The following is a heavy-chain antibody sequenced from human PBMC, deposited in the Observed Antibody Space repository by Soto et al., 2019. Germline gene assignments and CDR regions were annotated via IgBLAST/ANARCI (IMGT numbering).Heavy chain of an antibody. V-gene: IGHV4-59*07. J-gene: IGHJ4*02. CDR1: GASINNYY. CDR3: VRSGHTFGGVI. CDR2: MFSSGRS. Sequence: SDTRSLTCSVSGASINNYYGTWVRQPPGRGVEWIAFMFSSGRSSYNSSLKSRVTMSVDTSMNQFSLKMRSVTAADTAVYYCVRSGHTFGGVIWGQGIPVTVSS. D-gene: IGHD3-16*01.